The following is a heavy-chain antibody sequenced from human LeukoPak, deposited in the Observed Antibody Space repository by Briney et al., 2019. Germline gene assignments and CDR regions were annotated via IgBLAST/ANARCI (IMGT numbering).Heavy chain of an antibody. Sequence: GGSLRLSCAASGFSFSSYWMTWVRQALGKGLEWVANIKQDESEKNYVDSVKGRLTISRDNAKNSLYLQMNSLRAEDTAVYYCVMGFRTADWGQGTLVTVSS. J-gene: IGHJ4*02. CDR1: GFSFSSYW. CDR2: IKQDESEK. V-gene: IGHV3-7*04. CDR3: VMGFRTAD. D-gene: IGHD1-1*01.